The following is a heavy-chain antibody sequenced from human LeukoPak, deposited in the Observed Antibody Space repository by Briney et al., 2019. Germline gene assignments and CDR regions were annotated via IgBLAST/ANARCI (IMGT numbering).Heavy chain of an antibody. J-gene: IGHJ6*03. D-gene: IGHD3-16*01. V-gene: IGHV1-2*02. CDR1: GYTFTGYY. CDR3: ARDAVSGVGEYYMDV. CDR2: INPNSGGT. Sequence: ASVKVSCKASGYTFTGYYMHWVRQAPGQGLEWMGWINPNSGGTNYAQKFQGRVTMTRDTSISTAHMELSRLRSDDTAVYYCARDAVSGVGEYYMDVWGKGTTVTVSS.